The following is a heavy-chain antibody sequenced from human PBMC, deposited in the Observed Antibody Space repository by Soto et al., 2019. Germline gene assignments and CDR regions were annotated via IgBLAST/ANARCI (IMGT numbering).Heavy chain of an antibody. D-gene: IGHD6-19*01. CDR1: GFSLRTSGVG. Sequence: QITLKESGPMLVSPTQTLTLTCTFSGFSLRTSGVGVAWIRQPPGKALEWLALIYWNDDKRYSPSLKSRLTITKDTSKNQVVLTMTNMDPVDTGTYYCAHRHDSSGWDYGMDVWGQGTTVTVSS. CDR2: IYWNDDK. V-gene: IGHV2-5*01. CDR3: AHRHDSSGWDYGMDV. J-gene: IGHJ6*02.